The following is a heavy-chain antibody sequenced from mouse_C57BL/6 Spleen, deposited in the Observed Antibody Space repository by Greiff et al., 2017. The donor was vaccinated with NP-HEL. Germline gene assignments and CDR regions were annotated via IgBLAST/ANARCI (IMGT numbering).Heavy chain of an antibody. CDR1: GFTFSSYA. V-gene: IGHV5-4*01. CDR3: ARDQGMVTFDY. J-gene: IGHJ2*01. CDR2: ISDGGSYT. Sequence: EVMLVESGGGLVKPGGSLKLSCAASGFTFSSYAMSWVRQTPEKRLEWVATISDGGSYTYYPDNVKGRFTISRDNAKNNLYLQMSHLKSEDTAMYYCARDQGMVTFDYWGQGTTLTVSS. D-gene: IGHD2-2*01.